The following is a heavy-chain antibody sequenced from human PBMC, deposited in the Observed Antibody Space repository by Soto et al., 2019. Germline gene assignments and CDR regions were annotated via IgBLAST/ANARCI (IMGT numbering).Heavy chain of an antibody. V-gene: IGHV4-31*03. Sequence: QVQLQESGPGLVKPSQTLSLTCTVSGGSISSGGYYWSWIRQHPGKGLEWIGSIYYSGSTYYNPSLXGXXTISVDTSKNQFSLKLSSVTAAATAVYSCARGVLHWGQGTLVTVSS. CDR3: ARGVLH. CDR2: IYYSGST. J-gene: IGHJ4*02. D-gene: IGHD3-16*01. CDR1: GGSISSGGYY.